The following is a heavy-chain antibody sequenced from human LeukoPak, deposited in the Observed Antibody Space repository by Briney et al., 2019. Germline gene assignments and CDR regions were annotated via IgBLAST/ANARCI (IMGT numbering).Heavy chain of an antibody. CDR2: ISSSGSTI. CDR3: ARDAVVVIATPGSDDAFDV. V-gene: IGHV3-11*01. CDR1: GFTFSDYY. D-gene: IGHD2-21*01. Sequence: PGGSLRLSCAASGFTFSDYYMSWIRQAPGKGLEWVSYISSSGSTIYYADSVKGRFTISRDNAKNSLYLQMNSLRAEDTAVYYCARDAVVVIATPGSDDAFDVWGQGTMVTVSS. J-gene: IGHJ3*01.